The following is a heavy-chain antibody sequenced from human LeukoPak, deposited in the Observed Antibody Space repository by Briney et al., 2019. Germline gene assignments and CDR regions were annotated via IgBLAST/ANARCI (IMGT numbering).Heavy chain of an antibody. D-gene: IGHD3-22*01. J-gene: IGHJ4*02. CDR2: INPSGGST. Sequence: ASVTVSCKASGYTFTSYYMHWVRQAPGQGLEWMGIINPSGGSTSYAQKFQGRVTMTRDMSTSTVYMELSSLRSEDTAVYYCARDRYYYDSSGREFDYWGQGTLVTVSS. CDR1: GYTFTSYY. V-gene: IGHV1-46*01. CDR3: ARDRYYYDSSGREFDY.